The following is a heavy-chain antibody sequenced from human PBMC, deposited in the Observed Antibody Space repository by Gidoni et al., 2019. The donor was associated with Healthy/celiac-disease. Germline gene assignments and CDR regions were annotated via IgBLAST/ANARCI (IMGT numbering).Heavy chain of an antibody. J-gene: IGHJ4*02. Sequence: QVQLVQSGAEVKKPGASVKVSCKASGYTFTSYDINWVRQATGQGLEWMGWMNPNSGNTGDAQKFQGRVTMTRNTSISTAYMELSSLRSEDTAVYYGAIASGPDYSNYVVDYWGQGTLVTVSS. CDR2: MNPNSGNT. D-gene: IGHD4-4*01. CDR1: GYTFTSYD. V-gene: IGHV1-8*01. CDR3: AIASGPDYSNYVVDY.